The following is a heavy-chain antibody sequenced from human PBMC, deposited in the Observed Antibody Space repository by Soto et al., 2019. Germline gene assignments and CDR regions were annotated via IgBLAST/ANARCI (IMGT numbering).Heavy chain of an antibody. V-gene: IGHV1-18*01. J-gene: IGHJ6*02. CDR2: ISAYNGNT. CDR3: AKERYSSSWYSPHYYYYGMDV. D-gene: IGHD6-13*01. Sequence: QGLEWMGWISAYNGNTNYAQKLQGRVTMTTDTSTSTAYMELRSLRSDDTAVYYCAKERYSSSWYSPHYYYYGMDVWGQGTTVTVSS.